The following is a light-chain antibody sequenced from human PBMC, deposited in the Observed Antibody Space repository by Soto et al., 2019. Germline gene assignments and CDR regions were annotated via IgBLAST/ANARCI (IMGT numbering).Light chain of an antibody. V-gene: IGKV3-20*01. J-gene: IGKJ1*01. Sequence: DIVLTQSPGTLSLSPWERVTLSCRASQSVRSDYLAWYQQRPGQSPRLLIYGASSRATGIPDRFTGSGSGADFTLTISSLEPEDFAVYYCQQYDRSSTFGQGTKVDIK. CDR1: QSVRSDY. CDR2: GAS. CDR3: QQYDRSST.